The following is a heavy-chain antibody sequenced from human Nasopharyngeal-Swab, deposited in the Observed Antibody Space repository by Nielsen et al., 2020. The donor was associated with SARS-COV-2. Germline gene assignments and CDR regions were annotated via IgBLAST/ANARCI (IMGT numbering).Heavy chain of an antibody. J-gene: IGHJ1*01. CDR1: GFTFDDYT. D-gene: IGHD6-13*01. V-gene: IGHV3-43*01. CDR2: ISWDGGST. Sequence: GESLKISCAASGFTFDDYTMHWVRQAPGKGLEWASLISWDGGSTYYADSVKGRFAISRDNSKNSLYLQMNSLRTEDTALYYCAKEGADWAAAGTGYFQHWGQGTLVTVSS. CDR3: AKEGADWAAAGTGYFQH.